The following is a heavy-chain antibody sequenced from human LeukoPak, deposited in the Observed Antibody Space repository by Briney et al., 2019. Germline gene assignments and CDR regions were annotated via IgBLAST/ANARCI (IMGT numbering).Heavy chain of an antibody. V-gene: IGHV4-34*01. J-gene: IGHJ5*02. CDR3: ARGQRFDP. CDR2: INHSGST. Sequence: SETLSLTCAVYGGSFSGYYWSWIRQPPGKGLEWIGEINHSGSTNYNPSLKSRVTISVDTSKNQFSLKLSSVTAADTAVYYCARGQRFDPWGQGALVTVSS. CDR1: GGSFSGYY.